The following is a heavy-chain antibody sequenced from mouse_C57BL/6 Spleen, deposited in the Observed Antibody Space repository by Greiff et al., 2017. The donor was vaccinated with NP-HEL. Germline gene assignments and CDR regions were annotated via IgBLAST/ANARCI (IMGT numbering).Heavy chain of an antibody. CDR1: GYSITSGYY. D-gene: IGHD2-4*01. CDR3: ARDPYDYDRAWFAY. V-gene: IGHV3-6*01. J-gene: IGHJ3*01. Sequence: ESGPGLVKPSQSLSLTCSVTGYSITSGYYWNWIRQFPGNKLEWMGYISYDGSNNYIPSLKNRISITRDTSKNQFFLKLNSVTTEDTATYYCARDPYDYDRAWFAYWGQGTLVTVSA. CDR2: ISYDGSN.